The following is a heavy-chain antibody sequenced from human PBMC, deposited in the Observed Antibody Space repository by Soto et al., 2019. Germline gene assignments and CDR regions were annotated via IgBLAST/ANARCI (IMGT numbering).Heavy chain of an antibody. V-gene: IGHV4-31*03. CDR2: IYYSWST. CDR1: GGSISSGGYY. D-gene: IGHD6-13*01. CDR3: AREAPIAAAGTSTLNYFDY. Sequence: QVQLQESGPGLVKPSQTLSLTCTVSGGSISSGGYYWSWIRQHPGKGLEWIGYIYYSWSTYYNPSLKSRVTVSVDTSKNQFSLKLSSVTAADTAVYYCAREAPIAAAGTSTLNYFDYWGQGTLVTVSS. J-gene: IGHJ4*02.